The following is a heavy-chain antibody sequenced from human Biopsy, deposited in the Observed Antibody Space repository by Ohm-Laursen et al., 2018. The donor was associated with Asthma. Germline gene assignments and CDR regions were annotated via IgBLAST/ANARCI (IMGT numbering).Heavy chain of an antibody. V-gene: IGHV3-30-3*01. CDR3: ARDVMEWYLPAFDF. CDR1: GFTFRSYA. D-gene: IGHD3-3*01. J-gene: IGHJ4*02. Sequence: RSLRLSCAASGFTFRSYAMHWVRQAPGKGLEWVAVGGSYYDGGLKYYADSVNGRFTVSRDDSKNTLYLQMNSLRPDDTAVYYCARDVMEWYLPAFDFWGREPWSPSP. CDR2: GGSYYDGGLK.